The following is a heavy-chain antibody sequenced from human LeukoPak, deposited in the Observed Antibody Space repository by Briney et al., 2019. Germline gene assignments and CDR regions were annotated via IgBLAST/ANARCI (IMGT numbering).Heavy chain of an antibody. CDR1: GFTFSNAW. CDR2: IKSKTVGGTT. CDR3: TTDLYYYSSGSYSY. D-gene: IGHD3-10*01. Sequence: GGSLRLSCAASGFTFSNAWMSSVGQAPGRGPEKFGRIKSKTVGGTTDYAAPVKGRFTISRDDSKNTLYLQMNSLKTEDTAVYYCTTDLYYYSSGSYSYWGQGTLVTVSS. J-gene: IGHJ4*02. V-gene: IGHV3-15*01.